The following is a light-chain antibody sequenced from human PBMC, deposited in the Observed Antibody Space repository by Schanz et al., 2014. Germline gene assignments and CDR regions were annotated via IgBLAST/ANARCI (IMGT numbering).Light chain of an antibody. V-gene: IGKV3-20*01. CDR3: QQYGSSSWT. CDR2: GAS. Sequence: EIVLTQSPGTLSLSPGDRASLSCRASQTVSSSYLAWYQQKPGQAPRLLIYGASTRATGIPARFSGAGSGTEFTLAISSLQSEDFAVYYCQQYGSSSWTFGQGTKVEIK. J-gene: IGKJ1*01. CDR1: QTVSSSY.